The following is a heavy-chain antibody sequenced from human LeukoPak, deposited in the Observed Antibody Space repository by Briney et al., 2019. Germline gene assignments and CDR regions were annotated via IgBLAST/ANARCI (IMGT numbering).Heavy chain of an antibody. CDR2: IIPILGIA. D-gene: IGHD1-1*01. CDR3: ARLPGRHYYYGMDV. V-gene: IGHV1-69*04. J-gene: IGHJ6*02. Sequence: SVKVSCKASGGTFSSYAISWVQQAPGQGLEWMGRIIPILGIANYAQKFQGRVTITADKSTSTAYMELSSLRSEDTAVYYCARLPGRHYYYGMDVWGQGTTVTVSS. CDR1: GGTFSSYA.